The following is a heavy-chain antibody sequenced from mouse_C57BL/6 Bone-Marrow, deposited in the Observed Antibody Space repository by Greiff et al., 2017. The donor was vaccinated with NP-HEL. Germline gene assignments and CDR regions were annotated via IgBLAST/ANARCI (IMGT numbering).Heavy chain of an antibody. CDR3: ARNCFYAMDY. J-gene: IGHJ4*01. Sequence: VKVVESGPGLVAPSQSLSITCTVSGFSLTSYAISWVRPPPGKGLEWLGVIWTGGGTNYNSALKSRLSISKDNSKSQVFIKMNSLQTDDTARYYCARNCFYAMDYWGQGTSVTVSS. V-gene: IGHV2-9-1*01. CDR2: IWTGGGT. CDR1: GFSLTSYA.